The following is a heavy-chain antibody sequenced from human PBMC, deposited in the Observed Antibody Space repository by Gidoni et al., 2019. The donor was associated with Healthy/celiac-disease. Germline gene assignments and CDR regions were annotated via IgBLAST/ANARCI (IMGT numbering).Heavy chain of an antibody. V-gene: IGHV3-30-3*01. J-gene: IGHJ6*02. D-gene: IGHD2-2*01. CDR2: ISYDGSNK. CDR1: GCTFSSYA. Sequence: QVPLVESGGGVVPPGRSLRLSCAASGCTFSSYAMHWVRQAPGKGLEWVAVISYDGSNKYYADSVKGRFTISRDNSKNTLYLQMNSLRAEDTAVYYCARASTKGLRYYYYGMDVWGQGTTVTVSS. CDR3: ARASTKGLRYYYYGMDV.